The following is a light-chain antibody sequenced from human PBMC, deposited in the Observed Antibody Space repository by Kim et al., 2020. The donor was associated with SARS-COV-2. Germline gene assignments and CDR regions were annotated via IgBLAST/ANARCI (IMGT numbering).Light chain of an antibody. V-gene: IGKV3-20*01. Sequence: LSPGERATLSCRASQSVSSSNLVSYQQKPGQAPRLVIYGASSRATGIPDRFSGSGSGTDFTLTIDRLEPEDFAVYYCQQYGDSPYTFGQGTKLEIK. CDR1: QSVSSSN. CDR3: QQYGDSPYT. CDR2: GAS. J-gene: IGKJ2*01.